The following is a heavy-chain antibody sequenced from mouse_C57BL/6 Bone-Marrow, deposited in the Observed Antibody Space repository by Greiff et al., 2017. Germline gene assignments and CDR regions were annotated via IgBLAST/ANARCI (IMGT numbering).Heavy chain of an antibody. V-gene: IGHV3-6*01. CDR3: ARGGGSSLWYFDV. J-gene: IGHJ1*03. Sequence: EVQLVESGPGLVKPSQSLSLTCSVTGYSITSGYYWTWIRQFPGNKLEWMGYISYDGSNNYNPSLKNRISITRDTSKNQFFLKLNSVTTEDTATYYCARGGGSSLWYFDVWGTGTTVTVSS. CDR2: ISYDGSN. CDR1: GYSITSGYY. D-gene: IGHD1-1*01.